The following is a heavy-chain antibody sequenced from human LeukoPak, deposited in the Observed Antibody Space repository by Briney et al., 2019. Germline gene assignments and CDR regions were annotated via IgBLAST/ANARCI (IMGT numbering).Heavy chain of an antibody. CDR3: ATKEPSTSGWSY. CDR2: INEISAEK. V-gene: IGHV3-7*01. D-gene: IGHD6-19*01. J-gene: IGHJ4*02. CDR1: GFTFSDYW. Sequence: GGSLRLSCAASGFTFSDYWVTWVRQAPGKGLEWVANINEISAEKNYVGSVMGRFTISRDNSKNSLYLQMNSLRAEDTAVYYCATKEPSTSGWSYWGQGTLVTVSS.